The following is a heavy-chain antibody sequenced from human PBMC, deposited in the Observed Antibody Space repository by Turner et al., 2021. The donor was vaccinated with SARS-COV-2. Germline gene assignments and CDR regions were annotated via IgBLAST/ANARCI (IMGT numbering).Heavy chain of an antibody. D-gene: IGHD3-22*01. CDR3: ARGEYYYGSSGYYNPNWFDP. V-gene: IGHV3-30*04. Sequence: QVQLVESGGGVVQPERSLRLSCAASGFTFSSYAMHWVRQAPGKGLEWVAVISYDGSNKYYADSVKGRFTISRDNSKNTLYLQMNSLRAEDTAVYFCARGEYYYGSSGYYNPNWFDPWGQGTLVTVSS. J-gene: IGHJ5*02. CDR2: ISYDGSNK. CDR1: GFTFSSYA.